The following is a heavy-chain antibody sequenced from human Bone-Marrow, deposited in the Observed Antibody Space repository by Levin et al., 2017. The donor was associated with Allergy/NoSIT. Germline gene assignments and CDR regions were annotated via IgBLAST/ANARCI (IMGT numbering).Heavy chain of an antibody. CDR1: RGAFSGYT. Sequence: KISCKASRGAFSGYTVSWVRQAPGQGLEWVGRITPMLGIANYAQMFQGRVTISADTYTDTAYMAFSSLRYEDTAIYYCARVHLDVSGQPLYDHWGQGTLITVSS. J-gene: IGHJ4*02. CDR3: ARVHLDVSGQPLYDH. CDR2: ITPMLGIA. D-gene: IGHD3-22*01. V-gene: IGHV1-69*02.